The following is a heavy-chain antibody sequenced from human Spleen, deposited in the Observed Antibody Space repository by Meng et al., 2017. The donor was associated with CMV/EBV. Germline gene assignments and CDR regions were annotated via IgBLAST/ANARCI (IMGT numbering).Heavy chain of an antibody. CDR1: GFTFSDYG. CDR3: AKDLDSSSWYGDAFDI. D-gene: IGHD6-13*01. Sequence: GESLKISCAASGFTFSDYGIHWVRQAPGKGLDWVAFIRYDGTNKDYADSVKGRFTISRDNSKNTLYLQMNSLRAEDTAVYYCAKDLDSSSWYGDAFDIWGQGAMVTVSS. CDR2: IRYDGTNK. J-gene: IGHJ3*02. V-gene: IGHV3-30*02.